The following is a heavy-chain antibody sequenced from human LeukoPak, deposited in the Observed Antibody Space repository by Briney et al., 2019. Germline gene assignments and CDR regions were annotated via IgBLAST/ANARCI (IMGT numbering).Heavy chain of an antibody. CDR3: ARGHEYYYDSSGYYLKYAFDI. J-gene: IGHJ3*02. D-gene: IGHD3-22*01. CDR1: AYTFTIYD. Sequence: GASVTVSFTSSAYTFTIYDINWVRQAPGQGLELMAWMNSNNGNTGYAPKFQGRVTITRNTSISTAYIELSSLRSEDTAVYYCARGHEYYYDSSGYYLKYAFDIWGQGTKVTVSS. V-gene: IGHV1-8*02. CDR2: MNSNNGNT.